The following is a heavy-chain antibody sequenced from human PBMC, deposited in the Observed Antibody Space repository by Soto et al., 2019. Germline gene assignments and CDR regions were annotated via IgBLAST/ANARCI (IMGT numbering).Heavy chain of an antibody. D-gene: IGHD2-2*01. Sequence: PGGSLRLSCTASGFTFGDYAMSWFRQAPGKGLEWGGLIRSKAYGGTTEYAASVKGRFTISRDDSKSIAYMQMNSLETEDTAVYYCARALRYCSSTACYFAFDIWGRGTLVTVSS. CDR1: GFTFGDYA. CDR3: ARALRYCSSTACYFAFDI. V-gene: IGHV3-49*03. CDR2: IRSKAYGGTT. J-gene: IGHJ3*02.